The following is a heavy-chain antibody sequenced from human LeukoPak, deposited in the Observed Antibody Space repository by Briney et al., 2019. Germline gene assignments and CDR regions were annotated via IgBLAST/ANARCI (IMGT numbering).Heavy chain of an antibody. CDR2: IYDSGST. V-gene: IGHV4-39*02. J-gene: IGHJ4*02. CDR1: GVSISSSSYH. Sequence: SETLSLTCTVSGVSISSSSYHWDWIRQPPGKGLEWIGSIYDSGSTYYSPSLKSRVTISVDTSKNQFSLKLSSVTAADTAVYYCGREPYYYGSGRSDYWGQGTLVTVSS. D-gene: IGHD3-10*01. CDR3: GREPYYYGSGRSDY.